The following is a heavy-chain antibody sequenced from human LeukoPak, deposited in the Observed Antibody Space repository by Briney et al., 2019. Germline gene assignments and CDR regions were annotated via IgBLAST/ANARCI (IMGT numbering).Heavy chain of an antibody. Sequence: ASVKVSCKASGYTFTSYAVHWVRQAPGQRLEWLGWINAGNGNTRYSQNFLGRVTFTRDTSANTAYMELSSLRSEDTAVYYCAKEATMIAVARSYFDYWGQGTLVTVSS. D-gene: IGHD3-22*01. CDR1: GYTFTSYA. J-gene: IGHJ4*02. V-gene: IGHV1-3*01. CDR3: AKEATMIAVARSYFDY. CDR2: INAGNGNT.